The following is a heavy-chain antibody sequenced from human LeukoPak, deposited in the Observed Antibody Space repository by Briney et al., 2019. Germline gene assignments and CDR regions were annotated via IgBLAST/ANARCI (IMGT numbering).Heavy chain of an antibody. J-gene: IGHJ4*02. CDR1: GHTFTGYY. CDR2: INPNSGGT. V-gene: IGHV1-2*02. CDR3: ARGSSSWYLSSDY. Sequence: ASVKVSCKASGHTFTGYYMHWVRQAPGQGLEWMGWINPNSGGTNYAQKFQGRVTMTRDTSISTAYMELSRLRSDDTAVYYCARGSSSWYLSSDYWGQGTLVTVSS. D-gene: IGHD6-13*01.